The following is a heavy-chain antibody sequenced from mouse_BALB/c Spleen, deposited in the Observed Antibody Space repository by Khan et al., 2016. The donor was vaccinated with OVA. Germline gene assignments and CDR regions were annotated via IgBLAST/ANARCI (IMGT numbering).Heavy chain of an antibody. Sequence: QVQLKQSRAELARPGASVKMSCKASGYTFTSYTIHWVRQRPGQAPEWIGHINPSNDYTNYNQNFKDKATLIVDKSSTTAYMQLSSLTSEDSAVYYGVREGGYHRSDGWFAYWGQGTLVTVSA. CDR1: GYTFTSYT. CDR2: INPSNDYT. V-gene: IGHV1-4*01. CDR3: VREGGYHRSDGWFAY. J-gene: IGHJ3*01. D-gene: IGHD2-14*01.